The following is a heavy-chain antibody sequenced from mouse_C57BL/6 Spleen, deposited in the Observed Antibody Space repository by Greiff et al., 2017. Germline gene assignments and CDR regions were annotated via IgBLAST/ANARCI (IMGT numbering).Heavy chain of an antibody. CDR3: ARVLYGNYFDY. CDR2: ISYDGSN. D-gene: IGHD2-1*01. V-gene: IGHV3-6*01. J-gene: IGHJ2*01. Sequence: EVKLMESGPGLVKPSQSLSLTCSVTGYSITSGYYWNWIRQFPGNKLEWMGYISYDGSNNYNPSLKNRISITRDTSKNQFFLKLNSVTTEDTATYYCARVLYGNYFDYWGQGTTLTVSS. CDR1: GYSITSGYY.